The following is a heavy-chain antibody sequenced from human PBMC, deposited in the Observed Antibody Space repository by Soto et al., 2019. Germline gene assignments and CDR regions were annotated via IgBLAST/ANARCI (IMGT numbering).Heavy chain of an antibody. CDR1: GGSISSYY. Sequence: SETLSLTCTVSGGSISSYYWSWIRQPPGKGLEWIGYIYYSGSTNYNPSLKSRVTVSVDTSKNQFSLKLSSVTAADTAVYYCARTIDSYGYFHYWGQGTLVTVSS. D-gene: IGHD5-18*01. J-gene: IGHJ4*02. CDR3: ARTIDSYGYFHY. V-gene: IGHV4-59*08. CDR2: IYYSGST.